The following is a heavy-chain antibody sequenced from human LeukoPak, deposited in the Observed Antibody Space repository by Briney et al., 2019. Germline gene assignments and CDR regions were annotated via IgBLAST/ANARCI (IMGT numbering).Heavy chain of an antibody. V-gene: IGHV1-69*01. CDR3: ARAQYCGGDCYPPGYYYGMDV. D-gene: IGHD2-21*02. CDR2: IIPIFGTA. Sequence: ASVKVSCKASGGTFSSYAISWVRQAPGQGLEWMGGIIPIFGTANYAQKFQGRVTITADESTSTAYMELSSLRSEDTAVYYCARAQYCGGDCYPPGYYYGMDVWGQGTTVTVSS. CDR1: GGTFSSYA. J-gene: IGHJ6*02.